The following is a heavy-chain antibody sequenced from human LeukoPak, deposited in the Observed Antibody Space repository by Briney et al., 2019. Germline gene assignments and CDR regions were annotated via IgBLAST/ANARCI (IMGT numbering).Heavy chain of an antibody. CDR2: ISGSGTGT. Sequence: GSLRLSCAASGFTFSSSAMSWVRQAPGKGLYWVSAISGSGTGTYYADSVKGRFTISRDNSKNTLYLQMNSLRAGDTAVYYCAKEGGTGTRFDYWGQGTLVTVSP. V-gene: IGHV3-23*01. J-gene: IGHJ4*02. D-gene: IGHD1-7*01. CDR1: GFTFSSSA. CDR3: AKEGGTGTRFDY.